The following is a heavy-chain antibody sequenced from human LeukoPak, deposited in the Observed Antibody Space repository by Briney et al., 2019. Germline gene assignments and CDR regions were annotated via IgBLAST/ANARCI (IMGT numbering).Heavy chain of an antibody. CDR3: ARGYSYGTNYYYYGMGV. Sequence: SVKVSCTASGGTFSSYAISWVRQAPGQGLEWMGRIIPILGIANYAQKFQGRVTITADKSTSTAYMELSSLRSEDTAVYYCARGYSYGTNYYYYGMGVWGQGTTVTVSS. D-gene: IGHD5-18*01. CDR2: IIPILGIA. CDR1: GGTFSSYA. V-gene: IGHV1-69*04. J-gene: IGHJ6*02.